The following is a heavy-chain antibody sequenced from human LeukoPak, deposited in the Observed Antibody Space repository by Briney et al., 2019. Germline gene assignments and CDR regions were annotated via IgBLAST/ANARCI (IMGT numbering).Heavy chain of an antibody. D-gene: IGHD2-2*01. CDR1: GYSISSGYY. V-gene: IGHV4-38-2*02. CDR3: ATSVCSSTSCYRNFDY. Sequence: SETLSLTCTVSGYSISSGYYWGWIRPPPGKGLEWIGSIYHSGSTYYNPSLKSRVTISVDTSKSQFSLRLSSVTAADTAVYYCATSVCSSTSCYRNFDYWGQGTLVTVS. CDR2: IYHSGST. J-gene: IGHJ4*02.